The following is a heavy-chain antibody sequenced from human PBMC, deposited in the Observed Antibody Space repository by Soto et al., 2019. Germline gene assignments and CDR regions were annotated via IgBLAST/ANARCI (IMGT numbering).Heavy chain of an antibody. J-gene: IGHJ4*02. CDR3: ARAGGTTVTGLWHFDS. CDR1: GFTFNTFG. Sequence: QEQLVESGGGVVLPGRSLRLSCAASGFTFNTFGMHWVRQAPGKGREWVAVISYDGTQKYYADSVKGRFIISRDNSKKTLYLEMNSLRAEDTAVYYCARAGGTTVTGLWHFDSWGQGTLVTVSS. D-gene: IGHD4-17*01. V-gene: IGHV3-30*03. CDR2: ISYDGTQK.